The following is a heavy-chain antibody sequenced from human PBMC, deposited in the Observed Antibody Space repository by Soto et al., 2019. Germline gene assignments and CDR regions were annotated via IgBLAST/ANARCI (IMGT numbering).Heavy chain of an antibody. CDR1: GFTFSSYA. CDR2: ISGSGGST. CDR3: AKDIKRGSYYDSSGYPSSWFDP. Sequence: GESLKISCAASGFTFSSYAMSWVRQAPGKGLEWVSAISGSGGSTYYADSVKGRFTISRDNSKNTLYLQMNSLRAEDTAVYYCAKDIKRGSYYDSSGYPSSWFDPWGQGTLVTVSS. V-gene: IGHV3-23*01. J-gene: IGHJ5*02. D-gene: IGHD3-22*01.